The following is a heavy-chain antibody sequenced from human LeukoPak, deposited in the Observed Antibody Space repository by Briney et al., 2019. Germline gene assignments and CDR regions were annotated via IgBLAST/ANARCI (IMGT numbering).Heavy chain of an antibody. CDR2: INSGGGTT. CDR3: AKGTDGAGSYRPFDY. J-gene: IGHJ4*02. CDR1: GFTLSSST. V-gene: IGHV3-23*01. D-gene: IGHD3-10*01. Sequence: AGGSLRLSCAASGFTLSSSTMSWLRQAPGKGLEWVSAINSGGGTTSAESVKGRLTISRDDSKNTLYLQMNSLRAEDTAVYYCAKGTDGAGSYRPFDYWGQGTLVTVSS.